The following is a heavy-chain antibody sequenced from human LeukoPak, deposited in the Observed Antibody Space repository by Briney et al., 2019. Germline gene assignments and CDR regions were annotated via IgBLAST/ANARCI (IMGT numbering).Heavy chain of an antibody. CDR1: GYSFTSYW. Sequence: GESLKISRKGSGYSFTSYWIGWVRQATGQGLEWMGWMNPNSGNTGYAQKFQGRVTMTRNTSISTAYMELSSLRSEDTAVYYCARGRYDFWSGYSGSDYWGQGTLVTVSS. J-gene: IGHJ4*02. D-gene: IGHD3-3*01. V-gene: IGHV1-8*02. CDR2: MNPNSGNT. CDR3: ARGRYDFWSGYSGSDY.